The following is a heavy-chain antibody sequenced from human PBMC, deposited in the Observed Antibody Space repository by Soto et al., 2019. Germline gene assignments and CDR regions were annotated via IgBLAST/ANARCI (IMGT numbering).Heavy chain of an antibody. V-gene: IGHV4-31*03. CDR1: GDSISTEGYY. CDR2: IYYSGLT. Sequence: PSETLSLTCSVSGDSISTEGYYWSWIRRHPGKGLEWIGYIYYSGLTSYNPSLKSRVTISRATSKNQFYLKLSSVTAADTAVYYCARSRSYYVEDFQKWGQGTLVTVSS. CDR3: ARSRSYYVEDFQK. D-gene: IGHD1-26*01. J-gene: IGHJ1*01.